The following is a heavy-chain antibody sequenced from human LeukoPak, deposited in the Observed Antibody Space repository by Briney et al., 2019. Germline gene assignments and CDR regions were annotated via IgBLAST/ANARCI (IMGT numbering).Heavy chain of an antibody. CDR3: ARITWDFSTNDY. V-gene: IGHV3-21*01. CDR1: GFTFSSYS. Sequence: GGSLRLSCAASGFTFSSYSMNWVRQAPGKGLEWVSSISSSSSYIYYADSVKGRFTISRDNAKNLLYLQMNSLRAEDTAVYYCARITWDFSTNDYWGQGTLVTVSS. CDR2: ISSSSSYI. D-gene: IGHD3-3*01. J-gene: IGHJ4*02.